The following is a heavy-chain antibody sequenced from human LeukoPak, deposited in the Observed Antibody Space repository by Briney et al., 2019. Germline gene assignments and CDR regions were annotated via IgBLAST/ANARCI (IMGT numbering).Heavy chain of an antibody. D-gene: IGHD5-12*01. V-gene: IGHV3-21*01. J-gene: IGHJ4*02. CDR3: ARYPPRTISSSGPADY. Sequence: GGTLRLSCAASGFTFSSYSMNWIRKAPGKGLDLVSSISSSSSYIYYADSVKGRFTISRDNAKSSLYLQMNSLRAEDTAVYYCARYPPRTISSSGPADYWGQGTLVTVSS. CDR2: ISSSSSYI. CDR1: GFTFSSYS.